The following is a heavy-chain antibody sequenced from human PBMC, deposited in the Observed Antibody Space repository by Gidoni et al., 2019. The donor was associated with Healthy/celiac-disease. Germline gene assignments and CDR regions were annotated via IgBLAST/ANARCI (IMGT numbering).Heavy chain of an antibody. CDR2: IRWNSGSI. V-gene: IGHV3-9*01. D-gene: IGHD3-10*01. CDR3: AKDFGYYGSGSYFDY. CDR1: GFTFDDYA. Sequence: EVQLVESGGGLVQPGRSLRLSCAASGFTFDDYAMHWVRQAPGKGLEWVSGIRWNSGSIGYADSVKGRFTISRDNAKNSLYLQMNSLRAEDTALYYCAKDFGYYGSGSYFDYWGQGTLVTVSS. J-gene: IGHJ4*02.